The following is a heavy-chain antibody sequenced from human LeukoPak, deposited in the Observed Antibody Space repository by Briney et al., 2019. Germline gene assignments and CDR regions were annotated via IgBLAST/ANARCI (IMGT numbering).Heavy chain of an antibody. V-gene: IGHV1-8*02. J-gene: IGHJ4*02. CDR1: GYTFTGYY. CDR2: MNPNNGNT. D-gene: IGHD2-15*01. CDR3: ARAGGYCGRISCPYYFDY. Sequence: GASVKVSCKASGYTFTGYYMHWVRQAPGQGLEWMGWMNPNNGNTGYAQKFQGRVTMTRNTSISTAYMELSSLRSEDTAVYYCARAGGYCGRISCPYYFDYWGQGSLVAVSS.